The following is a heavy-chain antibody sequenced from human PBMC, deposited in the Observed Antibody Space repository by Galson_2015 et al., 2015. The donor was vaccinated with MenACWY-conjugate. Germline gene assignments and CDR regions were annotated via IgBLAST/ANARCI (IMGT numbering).Heavy chain of an antibody. D-gene: IGHD3-3*01. CDR1: GFTFSHYG. Sequence: SLRLSCAASGFTFSHYGMHWVRQAPGKGLEWVAVISFDGSEQYYVDSVKGRFTISRDNSKNTLYLQINSLRAEDTAVYFCAKARAMTKSGVVILPSENDYWGRGILVAVSS. J-gene: IGHJ4*02. CDR3: AKARAMTKSGVVILPSENDY. CDR2: ISFDGSEQ. V-gene: IGHV3-30*18.